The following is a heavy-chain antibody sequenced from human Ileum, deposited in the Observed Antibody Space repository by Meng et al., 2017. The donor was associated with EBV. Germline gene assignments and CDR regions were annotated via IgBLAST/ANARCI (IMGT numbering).Heavy chain of an antibody. CDR2: IHHTEST. J-gene: IGHJ4*02. Sequence: GQLAGSGPGLVKAFGTLSLTCAVSGCSISSSNWWRWGRQAPGKGLEWIGEIHHTESTNYNPSLKSRVTISVDKSKNQFSLKLSSVTAADTAVYFCARVSGMVRGVPPRRFDYWGQGTLVTVSS. V-gene: IGHV4-4*02. CDR3: ARVSGMVRGVPPRRFDY. D-gene: IGHD3-10*01. CDR1: GCSISSSNW.